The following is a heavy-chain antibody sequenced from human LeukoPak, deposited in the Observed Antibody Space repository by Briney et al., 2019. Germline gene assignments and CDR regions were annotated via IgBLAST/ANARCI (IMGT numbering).Heavy chain of an antibody. CDR3: ARDTVSGSYYDY. Sequence: ASVKVSCKASGYTFTSYGITWVRQAPGRGLEWMGWISAYNGNTNYAQKLQGRVTMTTDTSTSTAYMELRSLRSDDTAVYYCARDTVSGSYYDYWGQGTLVTVSS. CDR2: ISAYNGNT. CDR1: GYTFTSYG. J-gene: IGHJ4*02. D-gene: IGHD1-26*01. V-gene: IGHV1-18*01.